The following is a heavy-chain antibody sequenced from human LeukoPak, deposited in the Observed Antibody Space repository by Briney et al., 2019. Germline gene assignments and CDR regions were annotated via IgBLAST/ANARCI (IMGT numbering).Heavy chain of an antibody. CDR1: GGSISSYY. V-gene: IGHV4-59*12. CDR3: ARGRAPYYDYVWGSYRHDY. Sequence: PSETLSLTCTVSGGSISSYYWSWIRQPPGKGLEWIGYIYYSGSTNYNPSLKSRVTISVDTSKNQFSLKLSSVTAADTAVYYCARGRAPYYDYVWGSYRHDYWGQGTPVTVSS. CDR2: IYYSGST. J-gene: IGHJ4*02. D-gene: IGHD3-16*02.